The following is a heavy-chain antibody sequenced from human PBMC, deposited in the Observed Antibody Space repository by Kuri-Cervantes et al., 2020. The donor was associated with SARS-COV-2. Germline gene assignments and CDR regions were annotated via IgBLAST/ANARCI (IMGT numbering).Heavy chain of an antibody. V-gene: IGHV1-18*01. Sequence: ASVKVSCKASGYIFTSFDISWVRQAPGQGLEWMGWISAYNGNTNYAQKLQGRVTMTTDTSTSTAYMELRSLRSDDTAVYYCARGGVEATILSVRGVGRSYMDVWGKGTTVTVSS. CDR1: GYIFTSFD. CDR2: ISAYNGNT. D-gene: IGHD3-9*01. J-gene: IGHJ6*03. CDR3: ARGGVEATILSVRGVGRSYMDV.